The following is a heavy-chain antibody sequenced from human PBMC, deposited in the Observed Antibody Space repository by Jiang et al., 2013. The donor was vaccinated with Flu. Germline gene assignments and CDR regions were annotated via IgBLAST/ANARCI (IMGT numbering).Heavy chain of an antibody. CDR1: GGTLSSYA. Sequence: SGAEVKKPGSSVRVSCKASGGTLSSYATNWVRQAPGQGLEWMGGIIPIFGTTEYAQKFQGRVTITADELTGTVYMELTSLKSEDTAVYYCARAIGGYSYGPFEYWGQGTL. CDR3: ARAIGGYSYGPFEY. CDR2: IIPIFGTT. V-gene: IGHV1-69*01. J-gene: IGHJ4*02. D-gene: IGHD5-18*01.